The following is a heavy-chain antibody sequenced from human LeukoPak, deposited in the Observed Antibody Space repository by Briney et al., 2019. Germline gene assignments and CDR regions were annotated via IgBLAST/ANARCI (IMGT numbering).Heavy chain of an antibody. CDR3: ARDNLPAGINDAFDI. J-gene: IGHJ3*02. V-gene: IGHV4-38-2*02. CDR2: IYHTGST. CDR1: GFSISSGYY. D-gene: IGHD6-13*01. Sequence: PETLSLTCSVSGFSISSGYYWGWIRQPPGKGLEWIGNIYHTGSTYYNPSLKSRVTISVDMSKNQFSLKVSPVTAADTAVYYCARDNLPAGINDAFDIWGQGTRVTVSS.